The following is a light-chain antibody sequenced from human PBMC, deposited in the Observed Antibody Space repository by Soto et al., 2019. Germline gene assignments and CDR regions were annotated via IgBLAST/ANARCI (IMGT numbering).Light chain of an antibody. J-gene: IGKJ1*01. CDR2: AAS. CDR3: QQYNSYSRT. Sequence: DIHVTQTPSSVSASVVDRFTITCRASQAITSWLAWYQQKPGKAPKFLIYAASTLQSGVPSRFSGSGSGTEFTLTISSLQPDVFATYYCQQYNSYSRTFGQGTKVDIK. V-gene: IGKV1D-16*01. CDR1: QAITSW.